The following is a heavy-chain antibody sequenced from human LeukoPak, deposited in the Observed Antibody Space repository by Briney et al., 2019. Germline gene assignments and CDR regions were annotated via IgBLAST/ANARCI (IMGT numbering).Heavy chain of an antibody. J-gene: IGHJ6*04. D-gene: IGHD6-6*01. CDR3: AVSSYRTGGYYYYYGMDV. CDR2: ISYDGSNK. Sequence: PGGSLRLSCAASGFTFSSYAMPWVRQAPGKGLEWVAVISYDGSNKYYADSVKGRFTISRDNSKNTLYLQMNSLRAEDTAVYYCAVSSYRTGGYYYYYGMDVWGKGTTVTVSS. V-gene: IGHV3-30*04. CDR1: GFTFSSYA.